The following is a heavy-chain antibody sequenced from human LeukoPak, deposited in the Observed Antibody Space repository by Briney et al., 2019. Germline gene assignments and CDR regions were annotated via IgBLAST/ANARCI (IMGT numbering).Heavy chain of an antibody. V-gene: IGHV4-39*01. J-gene: IGHJ5*02. CDR2: IYYSGST. CDR3: ARPLLIAAGGWFDP. Sequence: SETPSLTCTVSGGSISSSSYYWGWIRQPPGKGLEWIGGIYYSGSTYYNPSLKSRVTISVDTSKNQFSLKLGSVTAADTAVYYCARPLLIAAGGWFDPWGQGTLVTVSS. CDR1: GGSISSSSYY. D-gene: IGHD6-6*01.